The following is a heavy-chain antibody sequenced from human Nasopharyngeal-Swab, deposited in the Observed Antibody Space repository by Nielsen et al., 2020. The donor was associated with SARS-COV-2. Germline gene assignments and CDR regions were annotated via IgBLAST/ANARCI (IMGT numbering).Heavy chain of an antibody. Sequence: GESLKISCEVSGFSVSYNYMSWVRQAPGKGLEWVAVIYSGGSTYYADSVEGRFTISGDNSKNTLYLQMNSLRAEDTAVYYCARAWGTMGPAFDYWGQGTLVTVSS. D-gene: IGHD3-10*01. CDR3: ARAWGTMGPAFDY. V-gene: IGHV3-53*01. J-gene: IGHJ4*02. CDR2: IYSGGST. CDR1: GFSVSYNY.